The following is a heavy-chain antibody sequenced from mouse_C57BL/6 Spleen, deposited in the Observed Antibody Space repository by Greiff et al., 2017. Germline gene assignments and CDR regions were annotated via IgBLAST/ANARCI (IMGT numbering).Heavy chain of an antibody. CDR3: TTRGLLPGDYFDY. J-gene: IGHJ2*01. Sequence: EVQLQESGAGLVRPGASGRLSCTASGFHIKDVYMHWVKQRPEQGLGWIGWIDPENGVTAYASKFQGKATITADTTSNTAYLQLSSLTSEDTAVYYCTTRGLLPGDYFDYWGQGTTLTVSS. D-gene: IGHD1-1*01. CDR2: IDPENGVT. CDR1: GFHIKDVY. V-gene: IGHV14-4*01.